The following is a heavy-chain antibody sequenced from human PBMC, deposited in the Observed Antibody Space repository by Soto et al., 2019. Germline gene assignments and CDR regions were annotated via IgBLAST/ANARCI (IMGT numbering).Heavy chain of an antibody. CDR3: AREPRRGYNWFDP. J-gene: IGHJ5*02. CDR1: GGSISSGGYY. CDR2: FYYSGST. D-gene: IGHD3-10*01. Sequence: PSETLSLTCTVSGGSISSGGYYWSWIRQHPGKGLEWIGYFYYSGSTYYNPSLKSRVTISVDTSKNQFSLKLSSVTAADTAVYYCAREPRRGYNWFDPWGQGTLVTVSS. V-gene: IGHV4-31*03.